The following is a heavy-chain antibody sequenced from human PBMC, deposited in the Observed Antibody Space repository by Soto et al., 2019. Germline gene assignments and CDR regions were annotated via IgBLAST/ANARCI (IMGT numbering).Heavy chain of an antibody. D-gene: IGHD3-16*01. Sequence: PGGSLRLSCAASGFTFSSYDMHWVRQATGKGLEWVSAIGTAGDTYYPGSVKGRFTISRENAKNSLYLQMNSLRAGDTAVYYCARRAVWYYYMDVWGKGTTVTVSS. J-gene: IGHJ6*03. V-gene: IGHV3-13*01. CDR3: ARRAVWYYYMDV. CDR1: GFTFSSYD. CDR2: IGTAGDT.